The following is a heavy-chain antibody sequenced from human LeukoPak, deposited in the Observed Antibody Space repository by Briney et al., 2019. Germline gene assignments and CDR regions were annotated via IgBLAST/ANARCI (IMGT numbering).Heavy chain of an antibody. D-gene: IGHD5-18*01. CDR1: GFTFRNDH. CDR2: ISSNGGST. J-gene: IGHJ4*02. Sequence: GGSLRLSCAASGFTFRNDHMYWVRQAPGKELEYVSAISSNGGSTYYANSVEGRFTISRDNSKNTLYLPMGSLRAEDMAVYYCARGASGTAFWGQGTLVTASS. CDR3: ARGASGTAF. V-gene: IGHV3-64*01.